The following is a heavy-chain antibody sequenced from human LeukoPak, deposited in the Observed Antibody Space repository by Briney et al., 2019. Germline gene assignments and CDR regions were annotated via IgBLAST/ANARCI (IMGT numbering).Heavy chain of an antibody. D-gene: IGHD2-15*01. CDR2: NYYTRIT. V-gene: IGHV4-39*01. CDR3: TRHDSVDNWFDP. Sequence: KPSEPLSLTCTVSGDSISTSTYYWAWIRQPPGKGLEWIGSNYYTRITYSNPYLKRRFTKSRVSISVDTSKNQFSLRLSSVTAADSAVYYCTRHDSVDNWFDPWGQGTLVTVSS. J-gene: IGHJ5*02. CDR1: GDSISTSTYY.